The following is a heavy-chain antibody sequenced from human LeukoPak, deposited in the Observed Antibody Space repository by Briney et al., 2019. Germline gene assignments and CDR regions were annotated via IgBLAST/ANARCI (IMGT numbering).Heavy chain of an antibody. CDR3: ARWFAYSSYTYYYYYMDV. V-gene: IGHV1-2*02. CDR2: INPNSGGT. D-gene: IGHD6-6*01. Sequence: ASVRVSCKASGFSFTDSSVHWVRQAPGQGLEWMGWINPNSGGTNYAQKFQGRVTMTRDTSISTAYMELSRLRSDDTAVYYCARWFAYSSYTYYYYYMDVWGKGTTVTVSS. J-gene: IGHJ6*03. CDR1: GFSFTDSS.